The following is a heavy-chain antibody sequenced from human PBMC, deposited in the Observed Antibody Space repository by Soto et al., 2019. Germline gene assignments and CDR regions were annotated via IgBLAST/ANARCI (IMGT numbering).Heavy chain of an antibody. Sequence: SVTLPFTGAVYGGSFSVYYWSLIRQPPGKGLEWSGESNHTGSTQYNSSLESRVTISVDTSKNQLSLQLSSVTAADTAVYYCPTALTLDYWRKEPLFT. CDR3: PTALTLDY. CDR2: SNHTGST. D-gene: IGHD2-21*02. J-gene: IGHJ4*01. CDR1: GGSFSVYY. V-gene: IGHV4-34*01.